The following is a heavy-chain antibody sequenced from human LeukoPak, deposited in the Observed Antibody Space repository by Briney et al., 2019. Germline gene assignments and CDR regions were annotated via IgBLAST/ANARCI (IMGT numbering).Heavy chain of an antibody. CDR2: FYYSGST. CDR1: GASISSQY. V-gene: IGHV4-59*11. Sequence: SETLSLTCTVSGASISSQYWGWIRQPPGKGLEWIGNFYYSGSTNYNPSLKSRVTISVDTSKNQFSLKLSSVTAADTAVYYCATRSHSSSYWGQGTLVTVSS. D-gene: IGHD6-19*01. J-gene: IGHJ4*02. CDR3: ATRSHSSSY.